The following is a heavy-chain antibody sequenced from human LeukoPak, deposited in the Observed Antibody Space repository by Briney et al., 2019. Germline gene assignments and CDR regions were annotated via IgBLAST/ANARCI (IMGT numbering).Heavy chain of an antibody. Sequence: SETLSLTCAVYGGSFSGYYWSWIRQPPGKGLEWIGEINHSGSTNYDPSLKSRVTMSVDTSKNQFSLKLSSVTAVDTAVYYCARNIEDSGSSYFDPWGQGTLVTVSS. D-gene: IGHD1-26*01. V-gene: IGHV4-34*01. CDR3: ARNIEDSGSSYFDP. CDR2: INHSGST. J-gene: IGHJ5*02. CDR1: GGSFSGYY.